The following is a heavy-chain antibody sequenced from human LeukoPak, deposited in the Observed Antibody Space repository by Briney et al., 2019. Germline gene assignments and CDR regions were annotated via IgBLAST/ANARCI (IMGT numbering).Heavy chain of an antibody. V-gene: IGHV4-61*02. Sequence: PSKTLSLTCSVSGGSISSSSYYWDWIRQPPGKGLEWIGRIYTSGSTNYNPSLKSRVTISVDTSKNQLSLKLSSVTAADTAVYYCARDGHYLGYAFDIWGQGTMVTVSS. CDR2: IYTSGST. D-gene: IGHD3-10*01. CDR3: ARDGHYLGYAFDI. J-gene: IGHJ3*02. CDR1: GGSISSSSYY.